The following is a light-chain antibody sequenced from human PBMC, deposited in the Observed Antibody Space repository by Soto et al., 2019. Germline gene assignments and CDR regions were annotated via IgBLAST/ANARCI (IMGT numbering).Light chain of an antibody. V-gene: IGLV1-44*01. CDR2: SNN. Sequence: QSALTQPPSSSGTPGQRVTISCSGSSSNIGSNTVNWYQQLPGTAPKLLIYSNNQRPSGVPDRFSGSKSGTSASLAISGLQSEDEADYYCAAWDDSLNALVFGGGPKLTVL. CDR1: SSNIGSNT. J-gene: IGLJ3*02. CDR3: AAWDDSLNALV.